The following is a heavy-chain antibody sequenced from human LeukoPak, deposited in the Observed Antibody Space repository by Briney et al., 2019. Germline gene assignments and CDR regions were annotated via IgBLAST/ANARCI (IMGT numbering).Heavy chain of an antibody. CDR1: GGSISSYY. CDR3: ARHVSGDYAWLDV. V-gene: IGHV4-59*08. D-gene: IGHD4-17*01. CDR2: ISYSGST. J-gene: IGHJ6*02. Sequence: PSETLSLTCTVSGGSISSYYWSWTRQPPGKGLECIGYISYSGSTNYNPSLKSRVTISVDRSKNQFSLKLRSVTAADTAMYYCARHVSGDYAWLDVWGQGTTVTVSS.